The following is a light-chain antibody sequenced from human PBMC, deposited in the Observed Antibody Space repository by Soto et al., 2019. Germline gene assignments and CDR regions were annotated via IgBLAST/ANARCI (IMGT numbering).Light chain of an antibody. Sequence: QSALTQPPSASGSPGQSITISCTGTTRDVGAYNYVSWYQQHPGKAPKLMIYEVSNRPSGVSNRFSGSKSGNTASLTISGLQAEDEADYYCSSYTSSSTLGVFGGGTKLTVL. CDR1: TRDVGAYNY. CDR2: EVS. J-gene: IGLJ2*01. CDR3: SSYTSSSTLGV. V-gene: IGLV2-14*01.